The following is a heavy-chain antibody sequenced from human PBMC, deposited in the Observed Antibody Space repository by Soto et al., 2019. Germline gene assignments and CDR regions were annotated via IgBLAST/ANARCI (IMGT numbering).Heavy chain of an antibody. CDR3: ARNQWELLT. J-gene: IGHJ5*02. D-gene: IGHD1-26*01. V-gene: IGHV3-23*01. Sequence: GGSLRLCSAASVFSFSSYGMSWVRQAPGKGLEWVSGISDSGNTYYRDAVKGRFTISRDNSKNTLSLQMSSLRAEDTAVYYCARNQWELLTWGQGTLVTVSS. CDR1: VFSFSSYG. CDR2: ISDSGNT.